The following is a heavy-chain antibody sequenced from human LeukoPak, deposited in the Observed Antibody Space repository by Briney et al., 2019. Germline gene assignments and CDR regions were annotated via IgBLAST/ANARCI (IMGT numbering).Heavy chain of an antibody. J-gene: IGHJ4*02. V-gene: IGHV4-34*01. CDR2: ISHSGST. CDR1: GGSFSDYF. CDR3: ASSSSGWSKIDY. D-gene: IGHD6-19*01. Sequence: SETLSLTCAVYGGSFSDYFWSWIRQPPGKGLEWIGEISHSGSTTYNPSLRSRVTISGDTSKKQFSLKLTSVTAADTAVYYCASSSSGWSKIDYWGQGTLVTVSS.